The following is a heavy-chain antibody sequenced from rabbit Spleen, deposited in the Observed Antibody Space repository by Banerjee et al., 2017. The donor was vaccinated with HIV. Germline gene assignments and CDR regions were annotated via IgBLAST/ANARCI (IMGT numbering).Heavy chain of an antibody. V-gene: IGHV1S45*01. Sequence: QEHLKESGGGLVQPGGSLKLSCTASGFTLSSYYMNWVRQAPGKGLEWIGCIYVGGSGNTYYASWAKGRFTISKTSSPTVTLQMTSLTAADTATYFCARDSGSSFSSYGMDLWGQGTLVTVS. D-gene: IGHD8-1*01. CDR3: ARDSGSSFSSYGMDL. J-gene: IGHJ6*01. CDR1: GFTLSSYY. CDR2: IYVGGSGNT.